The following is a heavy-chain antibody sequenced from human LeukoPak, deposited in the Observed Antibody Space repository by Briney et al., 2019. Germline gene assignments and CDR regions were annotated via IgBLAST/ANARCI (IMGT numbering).Heavy chain of an antibody. Sequence: SETLSLTCSVYSGSLSDKYWSWIRQPPAKGLEWIGEINPSGRTNYNPSLKSRVTMSIDTSKNQFSLKLSSVTAADTAVYYCARLSGYHFDYWGQGALVTVSS. D-gene: IGHD5-12*01. V-gene: IGHV4-34*01. CDR1: SGSLSDKY. J-gene: IGHJ4*02. CDR3: ARLSGYHFDY. CDR2: INPSGRT.